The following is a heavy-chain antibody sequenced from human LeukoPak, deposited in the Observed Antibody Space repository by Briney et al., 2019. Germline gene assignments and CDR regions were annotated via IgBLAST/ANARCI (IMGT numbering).Heavy chain of an antibody. CDR2: ISAGGDLT. J-gene: IGHJ4*02. Sequence: GGSLRLSCAASRFSFSAYPMGWVRRAPGRGLEWVSGISAGGDLTFHADPVKGRFTISRDNSKNTLYLQMNSLRAEDTAVYYCARDYCSTTTCLDYWGQGTLVTVSS. CDR1: RFSFSAYP. V-gene: IGHV3-23*01. D-gene: IGHD2-2*01. CDR3: ARDYCSTTTCLDY.